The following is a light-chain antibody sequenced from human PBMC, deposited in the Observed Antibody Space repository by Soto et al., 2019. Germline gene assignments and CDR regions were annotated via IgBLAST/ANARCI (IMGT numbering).Light chain of an antibody. Sequence: EIVLTQSPGTLSLSPGERATLSCRASQSVSNNYLAWYQQKPGQAPSLLXYGASNRANGIPDRFSGSGSGTDLTLTISSLEPEDFAVYDCQQRSNWRALTFGGGTKVDIK. V-gene: IGKV3D-20*02. CDR3: QQRSNWRALT. CDR2: GAS. CDR1: QSVSNNY. J-gene: IGKJ4*01.